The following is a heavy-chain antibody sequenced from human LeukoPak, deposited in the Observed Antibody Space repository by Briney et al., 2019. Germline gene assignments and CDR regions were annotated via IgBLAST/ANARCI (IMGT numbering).Heavy chain of an antibody. J-gene: IGHJ5*02. CDR2: IYYSGST. Sequence: SETLSLTCTVSGGSISRGGYYGSGIRQHPGKGLEWIGYIYYSGSTYYNPSLKRRVTISVDTSENQFSLKLSSVTAADTAVYYCARGGAARRGANWFDPWGQGTLVTVSS. CDR3: ARGGAARRGANWFDP. V-gene: IGHV4-31*03. D-gene: IGHD6-6*01. CDR1: GGSISRGGYY.